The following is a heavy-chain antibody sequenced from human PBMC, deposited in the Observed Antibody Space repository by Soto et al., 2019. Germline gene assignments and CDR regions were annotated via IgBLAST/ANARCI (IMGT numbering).Heavy chain of an antibody. Sequence: QVQLVESGGGVVQPGRSLRLSCEASGFTFSSYGMHWVRQAPGKGLEWVAVIRYDGSNKYYADSVKGRFTITRDNSKNTLYLERKSLRAEDTDVYYCARGGSGSGSYYRLDYWGQGTLVPVSS. CDR2: IRYDGSNK. CDR3: ARGGSGSGSYYRLDY. J-gene: IGHJ4*02. D-gene: IGHD3-10*01. CDR1: GFTFSSYG. V-gene: IGHV3-33*01.